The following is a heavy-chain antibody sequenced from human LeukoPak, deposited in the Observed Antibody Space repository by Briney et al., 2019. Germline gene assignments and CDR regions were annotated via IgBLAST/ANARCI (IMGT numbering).Heavy chain of an antibody. V-gene: IGHV1-69*13. CDR3: AKDGDYPIMGFDY. Sequence: ASVKVSCKASGGTFSSYAISWVRQAPGQGLEWMGGIIPIFGTANYAQKFQGRVTITADESTSTAYMELSSLRSEDTAVYYCAKDGDYPIMGFDYWGQGTLVTVSS. J-gene: IGHJ4*02. CDR1: GGTFSSYA. CDR2: IIPIFGTA. D-gene: IGHD4-17*01.